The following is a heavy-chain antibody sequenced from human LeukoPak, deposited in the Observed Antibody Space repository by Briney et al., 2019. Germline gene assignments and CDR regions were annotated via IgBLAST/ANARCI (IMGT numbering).Heavy chain of an antibody. CDR2: MNPSGST. CDR3: ARQGYYDSSGYFSYYYYGMDV. V-gene: IGHV4-34*01. Sequence: SETLSLTCAVYGGSFSGYYWTWIRQTPEKGLEWIGEMNPSGSTNYNPSLKSRVTISVDTSKNQFSLKLSSVTAADTAVYYCARQGYYDSSGYFSYYYYGMDVWGQGTTVTVSS. J-gene: IGHJ6*02. D-gene: IGHD3-22*01. CDR1: GGSFSGYY.